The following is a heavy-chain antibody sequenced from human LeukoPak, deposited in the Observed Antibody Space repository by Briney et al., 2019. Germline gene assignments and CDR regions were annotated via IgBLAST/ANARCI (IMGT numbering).Heavy chain of an antibody. CDR2: ISSSSSYI. CDR1: GFTFSSYS. CDR3: ARDLAWIQLYMDV. Sequence: GGSLRLSCAASGFTFSSYSMNWVRQAPGKGLEWVSSISSSSSYIYYADSVKGRFTISRDNAENSLYLQMNSLRAEDTAVYYCARDLAWIQLYMDVWGQGTTVTVSS. V-gene: IGHV3-21*01. J-gene: IGHJ6*02. D-gene: IGHD5-18*01.